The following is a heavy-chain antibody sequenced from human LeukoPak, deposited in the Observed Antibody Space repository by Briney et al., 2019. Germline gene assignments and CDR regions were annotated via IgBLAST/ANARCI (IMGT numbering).Heavy chain of an antibody. Sequence: PSGTLSLTCAVSGDSISNNNWWTWVRQPPGKGLEWIGAIYHSGTTYYSPSLKSRVTISVDKSKNQFSLKLNSVTSPDTAVYYCARAGPRREGYNFDYWGQGTLVTVSS. CDR3: ARAGPRREGYNFDY. D-gene: IGHD5-24*01. CDR1: GDSISNNNW. J-gene: IGHJ4*02. V-gene: IGHV4-4*02. CDR2: IYHSGTT.